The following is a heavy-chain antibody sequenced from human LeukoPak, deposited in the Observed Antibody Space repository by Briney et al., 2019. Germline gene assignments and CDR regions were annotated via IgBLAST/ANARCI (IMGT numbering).Heavy chain of an antibody. J-gene: IGHJ6*03. CDR1: GYTFTGYY. D-gene: IGHD6-19*01. CDR2: INPNSGGP. Sequence: ASVTDSCMASGYTFTGYYMHWVRQAPGLGLEWMGWINPNSGGPNYAQKFQGRVNMTRDTSISTAYMELSRLRSDDTAVYYCARGVKQYSSGWTAFYYYYYYMDVWGKGTTVTVSS. V-gene: IGHV1-2*02. CDR3: ARGVKQYSSGWTAFYYYYYYMDV.